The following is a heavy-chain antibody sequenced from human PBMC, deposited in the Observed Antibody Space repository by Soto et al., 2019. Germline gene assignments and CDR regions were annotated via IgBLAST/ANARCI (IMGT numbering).Heavy chain of an antibody. CDR2: IYYSGST. D-gene: IGHD4-17*01. CDR1: GGSISSGDYY. CDR3: ARYHDYGDYFDF. V-gene: IGHV4-30-4*01. Sequence: TSETLCLTCTVSGGSISSGDYYWSWIRQPPGKGLEWIGYIYYSGSTYYNPSLKSRVTISVDTSKNQFSLKLSSVTAADTAVYYCARYHDYGDYFDFWGQGTLVTVSS. J-gene: IGHJ4*02.